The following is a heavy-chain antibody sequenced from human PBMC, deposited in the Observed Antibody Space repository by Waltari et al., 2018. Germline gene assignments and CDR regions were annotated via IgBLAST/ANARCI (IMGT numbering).Heavy chain of an antibody. CDR2: IYYSGST. V-gene: IGHV4-59*01. Sequence: QVQLQESGPGLVKPSETLSLTCTVSGGSISSYYWSWIRPPPGKGLEWIGYIYYSGSTNYNPSLKSRVTISVDTSKNQFSLKLSSVTAADTAVYYCARGAFGGVIAPIDYWGQGTLVTVSS. D-gene: IGHD3-16*02. CDR3: ARGAFGGVIAPIDY. J-gene: IGHJ4*02. CDR1: GGSISSYY.